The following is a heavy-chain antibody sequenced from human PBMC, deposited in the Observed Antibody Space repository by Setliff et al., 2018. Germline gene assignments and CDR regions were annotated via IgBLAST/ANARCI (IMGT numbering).Heavy chain of an antibody. D-gene: IGHD2-15*01. CDR3: TRGPKDFVVLAAAACFDF. Sequence: ASVKVSCKTSSYTFTNYGINWVRQAPGRGLEWMGWITAYDGNTHYAQKFQGRVTMTADAPTSTANMELRGLRSDDTAVYYCTRGPKDFVVLAAAACFDFWGQGTLVTVSS. CDR1: SYTFTNYG. CDR2: ITAYDGNT. V-gene: IGHV1-18*01. J-gene: IGHJ4*02.